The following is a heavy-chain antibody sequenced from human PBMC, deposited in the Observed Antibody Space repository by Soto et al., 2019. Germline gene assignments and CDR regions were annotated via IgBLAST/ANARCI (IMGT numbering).Heavy chain of an antibody. CDR1: GGTFSSYA. Sequence: ASVKVSCKASGGTFSSYAISWVRQAPGQGLEWMGRIIPILGIANYAQKFQGRVTITADKSTSTAYMELSSLRSEDTAVYYCASLPLHIASSGWYYFDYWGQGTLVTVSS. D-gene: IGHD6-19*01. V-gene: IGHV1-69*04. CDR2: IIPILGIA. J-gene: IGHJ4*02. CDR3: ASLPLHIASSGWYYFDY.